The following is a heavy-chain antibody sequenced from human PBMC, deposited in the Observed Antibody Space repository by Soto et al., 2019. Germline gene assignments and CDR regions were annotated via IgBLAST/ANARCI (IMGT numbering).Heavy chain of an antibody. J-gene: IGHJ4*02. V-gene: IGHV1-69*04. CDR1: GYTFTSYG. Sequence: SVKVSCKASGYTFTSYGISWVRQAPGQGLEWMGRIIPILGIANYAQKFQGRVTITADKSTSTAYMELSSLRSEGTAVYYCARDGPPDYGDYDFDYWGQGTLVTVSS. CDR3: ARDGPPDYGDYDFDY. D-gene: IGHD4-17*01. CDR2: IIPILGIA.